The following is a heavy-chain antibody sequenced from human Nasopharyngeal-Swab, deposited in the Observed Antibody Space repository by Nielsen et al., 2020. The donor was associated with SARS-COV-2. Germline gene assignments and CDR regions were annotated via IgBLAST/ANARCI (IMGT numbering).Heavy chain of an antibody. J-gene: IGHJ4*02. CDR3: YIVVVIAATREAFDY. V-gene: IGHV4-39*01. D-gene: IGHD2-15*01. Sequence: SETLSLTCTVSGGSISSSSYYWGWIRQPPGKGLEWIGRIYYSGSTYYNPSLKSRVTISVDTSKNQFSLKLSSVTAADTAVYYCYIVVVIAATREAFDYWGQGTLVTVSS. CDR2: IYYSGST. CDR1: GGSISSSSYY.